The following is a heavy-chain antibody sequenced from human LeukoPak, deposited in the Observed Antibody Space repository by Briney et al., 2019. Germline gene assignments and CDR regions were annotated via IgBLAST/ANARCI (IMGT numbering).Heavy chain of an antibody. CDR1: GGSFSAYY. CDR3: ARISVVRGVIIGYFDY. D-gene: IGHD3-10*01. V-gene: IGHV4-34*01. Sequence: SETLSLTCTVYGGSFSAYYCNWIRQPPGKGLEWIGEINHSGTTNCNPSLESRVTISLDTSKNQFSLKLSSVTAADTAVYYCARISVVRGVIIGYFDYWGQGTLVTVSS. J-gene: IGHJ4*02. CDR2: INHSGTT.